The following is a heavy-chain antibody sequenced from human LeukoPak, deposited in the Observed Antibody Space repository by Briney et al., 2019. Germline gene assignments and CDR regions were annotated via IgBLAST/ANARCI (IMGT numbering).Heavy chain of an antibody. CDR1: GFTFSTFA. D-gene: IGHD1-1*01. J-gene: IGHJ4*02. Sequence: GGSLRLSCAASGFTFSTFAMIWVRQPPGKGLEWVSLIYSGGSTYYADSVKGRFTISRDNSENTLYLQMNSLRAEDTAVYYCARGYNWNGRYFDYWGQGTLVTVSS. CDR3: ARGYNWNGRYFDY. V-gene: IGHV3-66*01. CDR2: IYSGGST.